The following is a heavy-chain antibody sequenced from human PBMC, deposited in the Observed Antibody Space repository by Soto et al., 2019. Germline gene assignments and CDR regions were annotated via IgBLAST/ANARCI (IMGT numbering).Heavy chain of an antibody. J-gene: IGHJ4*02. V-gene: IGHV3-53*01. D-gene: IGHD3-9*01. CDR1: GFTVSNNY. CDR2: IYSGGYT. Sequence: EVQLVESGGGLIQPGGSLRLSCAVSGFTVSNNYMSWVRQAPGKGLEGVSVIYSGGYTAYGDSVKGRFTISRDNSKNTLDFKRKSRRASAWAVFGVSTERGGGGYWGQGTLVTVSS. CDR3: STERGGGGY.